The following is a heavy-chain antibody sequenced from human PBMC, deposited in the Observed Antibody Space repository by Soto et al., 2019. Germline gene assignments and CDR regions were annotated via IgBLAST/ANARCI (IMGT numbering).Heavy chain of an antibody. CDR3: EIGSPVDARLDT. Sequence: PSETLSLTCTVSGGSISSYYWSWIRQPPGKGLEWIGYIYYSGSTNYNPSLKSRVTISVDTSKNQFSLKLSSVTAADTAVYYCEIGSPVDARLDTWGQVHRVRVS. J-gene: IGHJ5*02. CDR1: GGSISSYY. V-gene: IGHV4-59*01. CDR2: IYYSGST. D-gene: IGHD3-10*01.